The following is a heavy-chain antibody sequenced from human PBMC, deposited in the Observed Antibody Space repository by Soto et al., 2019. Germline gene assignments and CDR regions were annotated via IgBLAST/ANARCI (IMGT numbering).Heavy chain of an antibody. V-gene: IGHV4-61*01. CDR3: ARVLDSSRYFDL. D-gene: IGHD6-13*01. J-gene: IGHJ2*01. CDR1: GGSLNTDSSY. Sequence: SETLSLTCSVSGGSLNTDSSYWTWVRQPPGRGLEYLGYVYYTGVTNYNPSLKSRVTISLDMSKSQFFQTLSSVTPADTATYYCARVLDSSRYFDLWGRRTLVTVSS. CDR2: VYYTGVT.